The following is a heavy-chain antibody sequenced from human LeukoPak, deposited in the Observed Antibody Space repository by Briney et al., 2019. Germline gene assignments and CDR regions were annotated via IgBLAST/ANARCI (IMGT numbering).Heavy chain of an antibody. CDR3: ARDLGDPDCSGGSCHTDY. CDR1: GYTFTGYC. D-gene: IGHD2-15*01. Sequence: ASVKVSCKASGYTFTGYCMHWVRQAPGQGLEWMGWINPNSGGTNYAQKFQGRVTMTRDTSISTAYMELSRLRSDDTAVYYCARDLGDPDCSGGSCHTDYWGQGTLVTVAS. V-gene: IGHV1-2*02. CDR2: INPNSGGT. J-gene: IGHJ4*02.